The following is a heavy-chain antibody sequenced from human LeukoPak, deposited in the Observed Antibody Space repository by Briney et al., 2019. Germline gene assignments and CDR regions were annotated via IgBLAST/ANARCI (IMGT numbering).Heavy chain of an antibody. CDR2: IGSSGNIG. J-gene: IGHJ4*02. Sequence: GGSLRLSCLGSGFSFSSYEMNWVRQAPGKGLEWISYIGSSGNIGYYADSVKGRFTISRDNARNSLSLQMNNLRVEDTAVYYCVRDLTMVVTGGYWGQGTLVTVSS. V-gene: IGHV3-48*03. D-gene: IGHD4-23*01. CDR3: VRDLTMVVTGGY. CDR1: GFSFSSYE.